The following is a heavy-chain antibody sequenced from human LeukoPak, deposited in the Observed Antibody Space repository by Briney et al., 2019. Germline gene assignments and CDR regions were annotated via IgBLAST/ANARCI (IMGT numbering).Heavy chain of an antibody. CDR1: GDRFTIYW. D-gene: IGHD3-10*01. V-gene: IGHV5-51*01. CDR3: ARQSRDGSKTRGYYFGS. J-gene: IGHJ4*02. CDR2: IYPANSDT. Sequence: GESLKIPSQTSGDRFTIYWIGWGRQMPGKGLEGLGIIYPANSDTTYNPYSEDQGTISAEKSIDTVYLQWSSLKASDTATYYCARQSRDGSKTRGYYFGSWGQGTLGTVSS.